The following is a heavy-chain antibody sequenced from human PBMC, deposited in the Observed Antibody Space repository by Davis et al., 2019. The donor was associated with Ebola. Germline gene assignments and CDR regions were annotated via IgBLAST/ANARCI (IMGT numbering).Heavy chain of an antibody. CDR3: ARAPAVGTLDS. D-gene: IGHD4-23*01. CDR1: GYTFTGYY. CDR2: INPNSGGT. J-gene: IGHJ4*02. V-gene: IGHV1-2*04. Sequence: ASVKVSCKASGYTFTGYYLHWVXXLQGQGRGWVGRINPNSGGTDFAQKFQGWVAMTRDTSISTAYMELSRLTSDDTAVYYCARAPAVGTLDSWGQGTLVTVSS.